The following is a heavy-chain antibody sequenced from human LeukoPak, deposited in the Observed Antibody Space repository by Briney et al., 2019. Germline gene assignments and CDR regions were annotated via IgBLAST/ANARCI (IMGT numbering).Heavy chain of an antibody. CDR2: ISGSGDST. V-gene: IGHV3-23*01. CDR1: GFTFSTHA. D-gene: IGHD3-22*01. J-gene: IGHJ4*02. Sequence: GGSLRLSCAASGFTFSTHAMGWVRQAPGKGLEWVSGISGSGDSTYYADSVKGRFTISRDNSKNTLYLQMNSLRAEDTALYYCAKRYYYDSSAYYTFWDSWGQGTLVTVSS. CDR3: AKRYYYDSSAYYTFWDS.